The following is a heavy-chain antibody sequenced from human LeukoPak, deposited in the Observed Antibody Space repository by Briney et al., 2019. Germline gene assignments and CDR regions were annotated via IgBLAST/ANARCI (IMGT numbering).Heavy chain of an antibody. CDR2: IYYSGST. D-gene: IGHD3-10*01. J-gene: IGHJ4*02. V-gene: IGHV4-59*01. CDR1: GGSISSYY. CDR3: ASSATYGTSGPLWFGGQVVNYFDY. Sequence: PSETLSLTCTVSGGSISSYYWSWIRQPPGKGLEWIGYIYYSGSTNYNPSLKSRVTISVDTSKNQFSLKLSSVTAADTAVYYCASSATYGTSGPLWFGGQVVNYFDYWGQGTLATVSS.